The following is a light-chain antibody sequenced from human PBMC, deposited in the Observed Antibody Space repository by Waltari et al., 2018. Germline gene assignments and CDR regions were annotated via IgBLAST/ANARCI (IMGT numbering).Light chain of an antibody. CDR1: SGSVSTSYY. J-gene: IGLJ1*01. Sequence: QTVVTQEPSFSVSPGGTVTLTCGLRSGSVSTSYYPSRYQQIPGQAPRTLMYSTNTRSSGVPDRFSGSILGNKAALTITGAQADDECDYYCVLYMGSGIHVFGTGTKVTVL. CDR2: STN. CDR3: VLYMGSGIHV. V-gene: IGLV8-61*01.